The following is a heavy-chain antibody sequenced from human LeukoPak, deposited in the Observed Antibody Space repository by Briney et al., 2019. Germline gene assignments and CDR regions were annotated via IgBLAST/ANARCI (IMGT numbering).Heavy chain of an antibody. CDR2: ISYDGSNQ. V-gene: IGHV3-30-3*01. CDR3: VRSGFDY. Sequence: RGFLRLSCAASGFTFSTYAMQWFRQAPGKGLEWVTVISYDGSNQYYPDSVKGRFTVSRDNSKSTLYLQMNTLRPEDTALYYCVRSGFDYWGQGALVTVSS. CDR1: GFTFSTYA. J-gene: IGHJ4*02.